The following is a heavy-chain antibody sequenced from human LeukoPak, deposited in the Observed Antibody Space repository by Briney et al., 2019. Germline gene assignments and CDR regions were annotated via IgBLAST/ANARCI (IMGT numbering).Heavy chain of an antibody. Sequence: GGSLRLSCAASGFTFSNYWMGWVRQAPGKGLQWVANIKTDGSEKYYVDSVKGRFTISRDNAKNSLYLQMNSLRAEDTAVYYCATYSSLNRRECQCWGQGTLLTVSS. CDR2: IKTDGSEK. CDR3: ATYSSLNRRECQC. J-gene: IGHJ1*01. CDR1: GFTFSNYW. V-gene: IGHV3-7*01. D-gene: IGHD3-22*01.